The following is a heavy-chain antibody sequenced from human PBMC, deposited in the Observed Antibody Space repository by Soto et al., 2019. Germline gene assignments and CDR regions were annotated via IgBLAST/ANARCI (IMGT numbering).Heavy chain of an antibody. CDR1: GYTFTSYG. CDR3: ARAVCITMVRGVISMGMDV. CDR2: ISDYNGNT. J-gene: IGHJ6*02. Sequence: QVQLVQSGAEVKKPGASVKVSCKASGYTFTSYGISWVRQAPGQGLEWMGWISDYNGNTNYAQKLQGRVTMTTDTSTSTDYMELRSLRSDDTAVYYCARAVCITMVRGVISMGMDVWGQGTTVTVSS. V-gene: IGHV1-18*01. D-gene: IGHD3-10*01.